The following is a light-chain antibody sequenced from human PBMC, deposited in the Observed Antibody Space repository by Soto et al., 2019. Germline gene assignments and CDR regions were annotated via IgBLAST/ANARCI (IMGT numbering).Light chain of an antibody. CDR1: QSVSRY. Sequence: SPATLSLSPGERATLSCRASQSVSRYLAWYQQKPGQAPRLLIYDASNRATGVPVRFSGSGSGTDFTLTISSLEPEDFAVYYCQQRNDWRRGTYGQGTRLEIK. J-gene: IGKJ5*01. CDR3: QQRNDWRRGT. CDR2: DAS. V-gene: IGKV3-11*01.